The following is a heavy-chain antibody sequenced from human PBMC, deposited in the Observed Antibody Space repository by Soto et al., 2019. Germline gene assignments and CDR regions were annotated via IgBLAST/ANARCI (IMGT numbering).Heavy chain of an antibody. J-gene: IGHJ6*02. D-gene: IGHD6-6*01. CDR3: ARDGSSSPFYYYYGMDV. Sequence: GGSLRLSCAASGVTFSSYAVHGVRQAPGKGLEWVAVISYDGSNKYYADSVKGRFTISRDNSKNTLYLQMNSLRAEDTAVYYCARDGSSSPFYYYYGMDVWGQGTTVTVSS. CDR1: GVTFSSYA. CDR2: ISYDGSNK. V-gene: IGHV3-30-3*01.